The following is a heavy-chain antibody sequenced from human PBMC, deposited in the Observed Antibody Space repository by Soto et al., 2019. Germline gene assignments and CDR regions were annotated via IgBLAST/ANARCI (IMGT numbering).Heavy chain of an antibody. V-gene: IGHV4-38-2*01. CDR2: IYESGRT. J-gene: IGHJ4*02. D-gene: IGHD6-6*01. CDR3: AKAISSSEFDN. CDR1: GYSISNGYY. Sequence: SETLSLTCAVSGYSISNGYYWGWIRQNAGKGLEWIATIYESGRTYYNPSLKSRVTISVDTSRNQFSLRMTSVTAADTAIYYCAKAISSSEFDNWGQGTLVTVSS.